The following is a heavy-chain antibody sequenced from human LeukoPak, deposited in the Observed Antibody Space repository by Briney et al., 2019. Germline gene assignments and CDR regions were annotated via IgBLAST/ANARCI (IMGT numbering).Heavy chain of an antibody. V-gene: IGHV3-7*03. CDR2: IRHDGSTK. Sequence: GGSLRLSCAASGFTFSKYWMTWVRQTPGKGLEWVANIRHDGSTKYYVVSVKGRFTISRDNAMNSLYLQMDSLRVEDTAIYYCARSVPYGTTWYGRSDCWGQGTQVTVSS. CDR1: GFTFSKYW. J-gene: IGHJ4*02. D-gene: IGHD6-13*01. CDR3: ARSVPYGTTWYGRSDC.